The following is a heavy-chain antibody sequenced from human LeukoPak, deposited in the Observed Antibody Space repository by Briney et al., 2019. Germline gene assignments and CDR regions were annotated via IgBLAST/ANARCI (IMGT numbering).Heavy chain of an antibody. CDR3: ARHGARKATRGDYFDY. V-gene: IGHV4-59*08. CDR2: IYYSGST. D-gene: IGHD1-26*01. Sequence: PSETLSLTCTVSGGSISSYYWSWIRQPPGKGLEWIGYIYYSGSTNYNPSLKTRVTISVDTSKNQFSLKLSSVTAPDTAVYYCARHGARKATRGDYFDYWGQGTLVTVSS. CDR1: GGSISSYY. J-gene: IGHJ4*02.